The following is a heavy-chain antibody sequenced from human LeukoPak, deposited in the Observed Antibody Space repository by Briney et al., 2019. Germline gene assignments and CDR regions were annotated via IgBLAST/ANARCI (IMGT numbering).Heavy chain of an antibody. D-gene: IGHD3-22*01. Sequence: GGSLRLSCAASGFTFSNYWMDWVRQAPGKGLEWVAMIKQDGSEKYYVDSVKGRFTVSKDNAENSLYLQMNSLRAEDTAVYYCARNRGGGSGYSDYWGQGTLVTVSS. CDR2: IKQDGSEK. J-gene: IGHJ4*02. CDR3: ARNRGGGSGYSDY. V-gene: IGHV3-7*05. CDR1: GFTFSNYW.